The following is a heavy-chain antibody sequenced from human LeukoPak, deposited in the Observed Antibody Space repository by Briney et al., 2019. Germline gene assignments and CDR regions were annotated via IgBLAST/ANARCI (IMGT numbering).Heavy chain of an antibody. J-gene: IGHJ4*02. V-gene: IGHV1-18*01. CDR1: GFTFTNYG. CDR3: ARSHSGSYYGGDDY. CDR2: ISAYNGNT. Sequence: GASVKVSCKASGFTFTNYGISWVRQAPGQGLEWMGWISAYNGNTNYAQKLQGRVTMTTDTSTSTAYMELRSLRSDDTAVYYCARSHSGSYYGGDDYWGQGTLVTVSS. D-gene: IGHD1-26*01.